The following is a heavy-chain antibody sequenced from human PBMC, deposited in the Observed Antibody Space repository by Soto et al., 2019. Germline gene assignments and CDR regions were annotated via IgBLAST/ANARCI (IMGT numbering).Heavy chain of an antibody. CDR1: GFTFSSYG. J-gene: IGHJ6*02. V-gene: IGHV3-30*18. CDR3: AKNSDLNPSSYHYGMDV. D-gene: IGHD2-21*01. CDR2: ISYDGSNK. Sequence: PGGSLRLSCAASGFTFSSYGMHWVRQAPGKGLEWVAVISYDGSNKYYADSVKGRFTISRDNSKNTLYLQMNSLRAEDTAVYYCAKNSDLNPSSYHYGMDVWGQGSTVTVSS.